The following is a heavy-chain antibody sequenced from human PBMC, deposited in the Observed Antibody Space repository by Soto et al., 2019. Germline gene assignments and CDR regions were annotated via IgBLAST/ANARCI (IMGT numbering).Heavy chain of an antibody. CDR1: GFTFSNYA. Sequence: VQLLESGGDLVQPGGSLRLSCEASGFTFSNYAMSWVRQAPGKGLEWVSVISGSGGSTNYADSAKGRFTISRDNSMDTLYLQMNSLRAEDTAVYYCARVFYYDILTGKIYNMDVWGQGTTVIVSS. CDR2: ISGSGGST. V-gene: IGHV3-23*01. J-gene: IGHJ6*02. CDR3: ARVFYYDILTGKIYNMDV. D-gene: IGHD3-9*01.